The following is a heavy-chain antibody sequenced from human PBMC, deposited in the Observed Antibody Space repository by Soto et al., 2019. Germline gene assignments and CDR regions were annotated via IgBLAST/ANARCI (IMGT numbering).Heavy chain of an antibody. CDR2: INPSGGST. D-gene: IGHD3-10*01. Sequence: QVQLVQSGAEVKKPGASVKVSCKASGYTFTSYYMHWVRQAPGQGLEWMGIINPSGGSTSYAQKLQGRVAMTRDTSTSTVYMELSSLRSEDTAVYYCARDGGMVRGVIPLYYYGMDVWGQGTTVTVSS. J-gene: IGHJ6*02. CDR3: ARDGGMVRGVIPLYYYGMDV. CDR1: GYTFTSYY. V-gene: IGHV1-46*01.